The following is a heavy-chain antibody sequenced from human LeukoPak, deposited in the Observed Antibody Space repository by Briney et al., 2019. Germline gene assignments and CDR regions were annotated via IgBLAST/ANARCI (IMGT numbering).Heavy chain of an antibody. CDR1: GGSVSRGSYY. D-gene: IGHD5-18*01. J-gene: IGHJ4*02. CDR3: ARWVDTTMVGFDY. CDR2: IYYIGTT. Sequence: SETLSLTCTVSGGSVSRGSYYWSWLRQPPGKGLEWIGYIYYIGTTNYNPSLKSRVTISVDTSKNQFSLKLSAVTAADTAVYYCARWVDTTMVGFDYWGQGTLVTVSS. V-gene: IGHV4-61*01.